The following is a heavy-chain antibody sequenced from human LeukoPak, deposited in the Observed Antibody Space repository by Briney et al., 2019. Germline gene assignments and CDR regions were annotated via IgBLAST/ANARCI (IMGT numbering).Heavy chain of an antibody. CDR3: AKADYGSGYSNAFDM. Sequence: GGSLRLSCAASGFTFSSYAMSWVRQAPGKGLEWVSDISGSGGSAYYADSVKGRFTISRDNSKNTLYLQMNSLRAEDTAVYYCAKADYGSGYSNAFDMWGQGTMVTVPS. D-gene: IGHD3-22*01. V-gene: IGHV3-23*01. CDR2: ISGSGGSA. CDR1: GFTFSSYA. J-gene: IGHJ3*02.